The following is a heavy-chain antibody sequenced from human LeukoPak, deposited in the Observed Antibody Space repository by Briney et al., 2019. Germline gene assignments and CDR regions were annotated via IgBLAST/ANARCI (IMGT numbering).Heavy chain of an antibody. CDR3: ARGRIAVAGRGNDY. Sequence: GASVKVSCKASGYTLTSYDINWVRQATGQGLEWMGWMNPNSGNTDYAQKFQGRVTMTRNTSISTDYMELSSLRSEDTAVYYCARGRIAVAGRGNDYWGQGTLVRVS. J-gene: IGHJ4*02. D-gene: IGHD6-19*01. CDR2: MNPNSGNT. V-gene: IGHV1-8*01. CDR1: GYTLTSYD.